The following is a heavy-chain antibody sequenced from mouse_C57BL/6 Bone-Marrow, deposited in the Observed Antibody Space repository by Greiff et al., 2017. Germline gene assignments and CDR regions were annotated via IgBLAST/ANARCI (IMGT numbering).Heavy chain of an antibody. Sequence: QVQLQQSGAELVKPGASVTLSCKASGYTFTDYEMHWVKQTPVHGLEWIGAIDPETGGTAYNQKFKGKAILTADKSSSTAYMELRSLTSEDSAVYYRTRPPYDYDRGTSPMDYWGQGTSVTVSS. CDR1: GYTFTDYE. J-gene: IGHJ4*01. V-gene: IGHV1-15*01. CDR3: TRPPYDYDRGTSPMDY. CDR2: IDPETGGT. D-gene: IGHD2-4*01.